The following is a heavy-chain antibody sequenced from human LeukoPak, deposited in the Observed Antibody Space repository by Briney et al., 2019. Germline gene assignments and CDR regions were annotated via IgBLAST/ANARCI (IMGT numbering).Heavy chain of an antibody. J-gene: IGHJ4*02. V-gene: IGHV3-48*04. D-gene: IGHD1-14*01. Sequence: PGGSLRLSCAASGFTFSSYSMNWVRQAPGKGLEWVSYISSSSSTIYYADSVKGRFTISRDNAKNTLYLQMNSLRAEDTAVYYCARGWNHLNFDYWGQGTLVTVSS. CDR2: ISSSSSTI. CDR1: GFTFSSYS. CDR3: ARGWNHLNFDY.